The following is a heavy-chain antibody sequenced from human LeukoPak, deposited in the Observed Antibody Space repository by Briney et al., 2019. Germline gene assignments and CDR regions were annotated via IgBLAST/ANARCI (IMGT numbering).Heavy chain of an antibody. CDR2: IIGSSGST. V-gene: IGHV3-23*01. CDR3: AKGGYDYVEVAYFDY. Sequence: PGGSLRLSCAVSGITLSNYAMNWVRQAPGKGLEWVSTIIGSSGSTFYADSVKGRFTISKDTSKNTLYLHMSSLRADDTAVYYCAKGGYDYVEVAYFDYWGQGTLVTVSS. CDR1: GITLSNYA. D-gene: IGHD5-12*01. J-gene: IGHJ4*02.